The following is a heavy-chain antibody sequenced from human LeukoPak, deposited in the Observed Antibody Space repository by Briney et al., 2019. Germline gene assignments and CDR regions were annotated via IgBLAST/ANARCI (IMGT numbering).Heavy chain of an antibody. CDR1: GFTFSSYW. J-gene: IGHJ5*02. D-gene: IGHD2/OR15-2a*01. Sequence: GGSLRLSCAASGFTFSSYWMSWVRQAPGKGREWVANIKQDGSEKYYVDSVKGRFTISRDNAKKSLYLQMNSLRAEDTAVYYCARDQARRCLLPWGQGTLVTVSS. CDR3: ARDQARRCLLP. V-gene: IGHV3-7*05. CDR2: IKQDGSEK.